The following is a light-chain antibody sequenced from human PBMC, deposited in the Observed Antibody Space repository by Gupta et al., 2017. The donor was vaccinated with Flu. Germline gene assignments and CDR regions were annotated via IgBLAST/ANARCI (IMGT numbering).Light chain of an antibody. Sequence: QSVLTQPPSASGAPGQRVTISCTGSSSNIRAGYDVHGYQQPPGTAPKLLIYGNSNRPSGVPDRFSGSKSGTSASLAITGLQAEDEADYYCQSYDSSLSGVVFGGGTKLTVL. CDR2: GNS. V-gene: IGLV1-40*01. CDR3: QSYDSSLSGVV. J-gene: IGLJ2*01. CDR1: SSNIRAGYD.